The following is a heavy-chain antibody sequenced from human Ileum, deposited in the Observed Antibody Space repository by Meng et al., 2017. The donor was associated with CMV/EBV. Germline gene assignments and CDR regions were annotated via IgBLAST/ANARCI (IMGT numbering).Heavy chain of an antibody. CDR3: ARGLASGWPDY. Sequence: VQLLQWGEGLLKLSETLSLTCAVVGGSFTDYYWTWFRQSPGKGLEWIGENTHSGRAYYSSSLTGRATISVDMSKYQFSLKLPSVTAADTAIYYCARGLASGWPDYWGQGTLVTVSS. CDR2: NTHSGRA. V-gene: IGHV4-34*01. CDR1: GGSFTDYY. D-gene: IGHD3-10*01. J-gene: IGHJ4*02.